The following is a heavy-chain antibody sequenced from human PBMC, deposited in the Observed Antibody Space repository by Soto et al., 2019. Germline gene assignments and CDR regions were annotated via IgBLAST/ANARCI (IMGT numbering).Heavy chain of an antibody. CDR1: GFTFSSYG. CDR2: IWYDGSNK. J-gene: IGHJ6*02. Sequence: PGGSLRLSCAASGFTFSSYGMHWVRQAPGKGLEWVAVIWYDGSNKYYADSVKGRFTISRDNSKNTLYLQMNSLRAEDTAVYYCARVYSSSWYSYYYGMDVWGQGTTVTVSS. D-gene: IGHD6-13*01. CDR3: ARVYSSSWYSYYYGMDV. V-gene: IGHV3-33*01.